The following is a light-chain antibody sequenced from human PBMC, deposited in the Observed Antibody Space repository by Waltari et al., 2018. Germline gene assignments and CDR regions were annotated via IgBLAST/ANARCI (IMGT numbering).Light chain of an antibody. CDR3: SSYTSTYTPYV. CDR2: DVS. CDR1: SSDVGGYSY. V-gene: IGLV2-14*01. J-gene: IGLJ1*01. Sequence: QSALTQPASVSGSPGQSITISCTGTSSDVGGYSYVSWYQQHPGKAPKLLFYDVSNRPSRVSNRFSGSKSGNTASLTISGLQAEDEADYYCSSYTSTYTPYVCGTGTKVTVL.